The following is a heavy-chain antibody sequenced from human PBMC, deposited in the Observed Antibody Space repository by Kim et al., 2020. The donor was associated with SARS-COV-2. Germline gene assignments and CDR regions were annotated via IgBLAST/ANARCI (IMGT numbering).Heavy chain of an antibody. CDR3: ARGGWNRPFDY. J-gene: IGHJ4*02. Sequence: TNNITSLKSRVTMSVDTSKNQFSLKLSAVTAADTAVYYCARGGWNRPFDYWGQGTLVTVSS. D-gene: IGHD1-1*01. CDR2: T. V-gene: IGHV4-4*07.